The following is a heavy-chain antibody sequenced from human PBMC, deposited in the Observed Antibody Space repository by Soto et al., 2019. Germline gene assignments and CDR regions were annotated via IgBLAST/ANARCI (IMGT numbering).Heavy chain of an antibody. CDR2: IDYSGRT. V-gene: IGHV4-61*01. CDR1: GGSVSTDPYY. J-gene: IGHJ4*02. Sequence: SETLSLTCTVSGGSVSTDPYYWSWIRQPPGKGLEWIGYIDYSGRTKYNPSLKSRVTISVETSKNQFSLNLSSVTAADTAVFYCARGAANYFDYWGQGTLVTVSS. D-gene: IGHD5-18*01. CDR3: ARGAANYFDY.